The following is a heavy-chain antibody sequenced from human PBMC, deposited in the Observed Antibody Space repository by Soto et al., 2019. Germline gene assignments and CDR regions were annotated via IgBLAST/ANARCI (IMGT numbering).Heavy chain of an antibody. J-gene: IGHJ4*02. CDR3: ATKGVFWSDDGEDY. D-gene: IGHD3-3*01. V-gene: IGHV3-33*01. CDR1: GFTFSSYG. Sequence: QVQLVESGGGVVQPGRSLRLSCAASGFTFSSYGMHWVRQAPGKGLEWVAVIWYDGSNKYYADSVKGRFTISRDNSKNTLYLQMNSLRAEDTAVYYCATKGVFWSDDGEDYWGQGTLVTVSS. CDR2: IWYDGSNK.